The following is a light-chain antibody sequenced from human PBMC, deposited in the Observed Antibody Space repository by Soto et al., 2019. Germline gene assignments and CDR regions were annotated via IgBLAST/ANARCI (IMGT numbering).Light chain of an antibody. Sequence: ELVLTQSPGTLSLSPGDRATLSCKTSQSVSSTYLAWYQQKPGQAPGLLIYGASSRATGIPDRFSGSGSGTDFTLTISRLEPEDFAVYYCQQYGRSPWTFGQGTKVEVK. CDR1: QSVSSTY. J-gene: IGKJ1*01. CDR2: GAS. V-gene: IGKV3-20*01. CDR3: QQYGRSPWT.